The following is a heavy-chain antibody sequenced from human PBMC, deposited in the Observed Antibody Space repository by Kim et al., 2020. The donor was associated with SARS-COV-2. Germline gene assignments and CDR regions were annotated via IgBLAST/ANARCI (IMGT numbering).Heavy chain of an antibody. V-gene: IGHV3-53*01. CDR1: GFTVSSNY. J-gene: IGHJ6*02. Sequence: GGSLRLSCAASGFTVSSNYMSWVRQAPGKGLEWVSVIYSGGSTYYADSVKGRFTISRDNSKNTLYLQMNSLRAEDTAVYYCARVREWFGELLSYGMDVWGQGTTVTVSS. CDR3: ARVREWFGELLSYGMDV. CDR2: IYSGGST. D-gene: IGHD3-10*01.